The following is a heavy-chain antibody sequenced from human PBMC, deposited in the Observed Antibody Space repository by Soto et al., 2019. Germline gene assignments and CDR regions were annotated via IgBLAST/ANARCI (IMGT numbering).Heavy chain of an antibody. D-gene: IGHD6-13*01. CDR3: ARDSLIAAAGSVSDY. J-gene: IGHJ4*02. CDR1: GGTFSSYA. CDR2: IIPTFCTA. Sequence: SVKVSCKASGGTFSSYAISWVRQAQGQGLEWMGGIIPTFCTANYAQKLQGRVTITADESTSTAYMELSSLRSEDTALYYCARDSLIAAAGSVSDYWGQGTLVTVSS. V-gene: IGHV1-69*13.